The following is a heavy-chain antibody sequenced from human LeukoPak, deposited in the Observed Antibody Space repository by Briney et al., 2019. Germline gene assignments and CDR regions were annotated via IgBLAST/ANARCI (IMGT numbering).Heavy chain of an antibody. CDR1: GFTFNRYT. D-gene: IGHD2-21*02. Sequence: GRSLRLSCTASGFTFNRYTLHWVRQAPGKGLEWVSIISLDGSTKDYADSVKGRFTISRDNSKNTLDLQMSSLRVEDTAVYYCARGVVTAYAAFDFWGQGALVTVSS. CDR3: ARGVVTAYAAFDF. V-gene: IGHV3-30-3*01. J-gene: IGHJ4*02. CDR2: ISLDGSTK.